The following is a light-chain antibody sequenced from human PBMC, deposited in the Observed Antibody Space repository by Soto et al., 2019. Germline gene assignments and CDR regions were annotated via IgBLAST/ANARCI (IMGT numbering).Light chain of an antibody. CDR2: ANN. V-gene: IGLV1-47*02. Sequence: QSVLTQPPSASGTPGQRVPISCSGSSSNIGSSYVYWYRQVPGTAPKLLIYANNQRPSGVPDRFSGSKSGTSASLAISGLRSEDEADSYCATWDDSLSGWVFGGGTKLTVL. CDR1: SSNIGSSY. J-gene: IGLJ3*02. CDR3: ATWDDSLSGWV.